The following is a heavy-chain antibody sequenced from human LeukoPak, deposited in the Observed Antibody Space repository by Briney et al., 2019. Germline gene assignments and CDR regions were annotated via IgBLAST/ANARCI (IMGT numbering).Heavy chain of an antibody. CDR2: IIPIFGTA. Sequence: SVKVSCKASGGTFSSYAISWVRQAPGQGLEWMGGIIPIFGTANYAQKFQGRVTMTRDTSTSTVYMELSSLRSEDTAVYYCARVRYGSGTHQDYYMDVWGKGTTVTVSS. J-gene: IGHJ6*03. CDR1: GGTFSSYA. CDR3: ARVRYGSGTHQDYYMDV. V-gene: IGHV1-69*05. D-gene: IGHD3-10*01.